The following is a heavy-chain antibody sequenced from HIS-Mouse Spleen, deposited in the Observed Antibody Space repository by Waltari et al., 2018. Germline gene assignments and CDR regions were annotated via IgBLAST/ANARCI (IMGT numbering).Heavy chain of an antibody. V-gene: IGHV4-39*07. CDR2: IHYSGST. Sequence: QLQLQESGPGLVKPSETLSLTCTVPGGSISSRSYYWGWIRQPPGKGLEWIGSIHYSGSTYYNPSLKSRVTISVDTSKNQFSLKLSSVTAADTAVYYCARDPRWNDGIDYWGQGTLVTVSS. D-gene: IGHD1-1*01. CDR3: ARDPRWNDGIDY. J-gene: IGHJ4*02. CDR1: GGSISSRSYY.